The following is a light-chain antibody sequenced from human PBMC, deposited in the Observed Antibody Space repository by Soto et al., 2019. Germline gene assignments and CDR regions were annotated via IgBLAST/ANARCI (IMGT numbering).Light chain of an antibody. CDR2: EVT. CDR3: SSYAGNNNFCV. Sequence: QXVLTQPPSASGSPGQSVTISCIGTSSDVGGYDYVSWYQQHPGKAPKLIISEVTKRPSGVPDRCSGAKSGSTASLTVSGLQAEDEADYYCSSYAGNNNFCVFGTGTKVTVL. V-gene: IGLV2-8*01. CDR1: SSDVGGYDY. J-gene: IGLJ1*01.